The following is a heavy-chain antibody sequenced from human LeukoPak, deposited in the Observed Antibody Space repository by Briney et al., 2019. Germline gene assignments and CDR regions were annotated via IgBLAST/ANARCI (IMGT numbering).Heavy chain of an antibody. Sequence: ASVKVSCKASGYTFTGYYMHWVRQAPGQGLEWMGRINPNSGGTNYAQKFQGRVTMTRDTAISTAYMELSRLRSDDTAVYYCASLLLWFGESILHDAVDIWGQGTMVTVSS. D-gene: IGHD3-10*01. CDR1: GYTFTGYY. J-gene: IGHJ3*02. CDR2: INPNSGGT. CDR3: ASLLLWFGESILHDAVDI. V-gene: IGHV1-2*06.